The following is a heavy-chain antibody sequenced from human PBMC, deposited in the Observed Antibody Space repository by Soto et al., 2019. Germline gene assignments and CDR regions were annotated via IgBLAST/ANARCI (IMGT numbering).Heavy chain of an antibody. V-gene: IGHV4-4*02. CDR3: ARIWGALANIAGWFGS. Sequence: QVQLQESGPGLVKPSGTLSLTCAVSNGSITNDNWWSWVRQSPGKGLEWIGDIYHTGSTNYNPSLKRRVIIAIDKAKNNFSLRMSSVTAADTAAYYCARIWGALANIAGWFGSWGQGTLVTVSS. CDR1: NGSITNDNW. D-gene: IGHD3-16*01. J-gene: IGHJ5*01. CDR2: IYHTGST.